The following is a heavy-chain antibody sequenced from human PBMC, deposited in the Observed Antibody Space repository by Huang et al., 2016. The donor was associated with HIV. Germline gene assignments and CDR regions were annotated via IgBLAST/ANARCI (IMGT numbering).Heavy chain of an antibody. CDR3: ARDHWYPLQNWFDL. CDR1: GYIFTKYG. J-gene: IGHJ5*01. Sequence: QVELVQSGAEVKRPGASVRVSCKADGYIFTKYGINWVRQAPGQGLEWMGGISAYDSNTNYAEKVQGRVTLTRDTSATTAYMELRDETSADTAVYYCARDHWYPLQNWFDLWGQGTLVTVSS. CDR2: ISAYDSNT. V-gene: IGHV1-18*01. D-gene: IGHD1-1*01.